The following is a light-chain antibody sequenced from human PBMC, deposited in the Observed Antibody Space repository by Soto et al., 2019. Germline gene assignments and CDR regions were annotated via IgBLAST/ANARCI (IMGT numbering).Light chain of an antibody. V-gene: IGLV2-8*01. J-gene: IGLJ1*01. CDR3: CSYVGGDNYV. CDR1: SRDVGGYNY. CDR2: DVS. Sequence: QSALTQPPSASGSPGQSVSISCTGTSRDVGGYNYVSWYQQHPGKAPKLMMYDVSKRPSGVPDRFSGSKSGNTASLTVSGPQAEDEADYYCCSYVGGDNYVFGTGTKLTVL.